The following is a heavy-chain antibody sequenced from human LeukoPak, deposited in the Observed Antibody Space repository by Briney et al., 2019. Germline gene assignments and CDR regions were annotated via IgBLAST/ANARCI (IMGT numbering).Heavy chain of an antibody. Sequence: GGSLGLSCVASGFTFSSYWMHWVRQAPGKGLVWVSRINSDGSTTIYADSVKGRFTMSRDNAKNTLYLQMNSLRAEDMAVYYCVRDIYIRRDSWYDVRSFDSWGQGTLVTVSS. CDR3: VRDIYIRRDSWYDVRSFDS. CDR2: INSDGSTT. J-gene: IGHJ4*02. V-gene: IGHV3-74*01. CDR1: GFTFSSYW. D-gene: IGHD3-3*01.